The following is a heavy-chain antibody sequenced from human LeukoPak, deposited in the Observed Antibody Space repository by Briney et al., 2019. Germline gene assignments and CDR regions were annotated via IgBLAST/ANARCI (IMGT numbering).Heavy chain of an antibody. CDR3: AKSTIFGAAGYMDV. CDR2: ISGSGGST. J-gene: IGHJ6*03. D-gene: IGHD3-3*01. CDR1: GFTFSTYA. V-gene: IGHV3-23*01. Sequence: GGSLRLSCAASGFTFSTYAMTWVRQAPGKGLEWVSTISGSGGSTYFAASVKGRFTISRDNAKNTFYLEMNSLRVEDTAIYYCAKSTIFGAAGYMDVWGKGTTVTVSS.